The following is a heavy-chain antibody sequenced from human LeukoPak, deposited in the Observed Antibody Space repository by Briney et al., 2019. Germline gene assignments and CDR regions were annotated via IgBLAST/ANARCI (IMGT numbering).Heavy chain of an antibody. CDR3: ARETTKANYGMDV. Sequence: SQTLSLTCTVSGGSISSGGYYWSWIRQHPGKGLEWIGYIYYSGSTYYNPSLKSRVTISVDTSKNQFSLKLSSVTAADTDVYYCARETTKANYGMDVWGQGTTVTVSS. D-gene: IGHD1-1*01. J-gene: IGHJ6*02. CDR2: IYYSGST. CDR1: GGSISSGGYY. V-gene: IGHV4-31*03.